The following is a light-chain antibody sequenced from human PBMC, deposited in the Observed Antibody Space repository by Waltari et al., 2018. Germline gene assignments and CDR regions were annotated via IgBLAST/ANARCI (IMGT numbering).Light chain of an antibody. V-gene: IGKV1-5*03. CDR2: KAS. CDR1: QNINSW. Sequence: DIQMTQSPSTLSASVGDRVTIPCRASQNINSWLAWYQQKPGKAPKLLIYKASSLETGVPSRFSGSESGTEFTLTINSLQPDDFATYYCQQYNSYHIFTFGPGTKVKI. CDR3: QQYNSYHIFT. J-gene: IGKJ3*01.